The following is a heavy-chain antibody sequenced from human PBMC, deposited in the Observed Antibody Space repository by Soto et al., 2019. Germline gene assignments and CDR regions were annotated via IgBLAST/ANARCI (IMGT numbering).Heavy chain of an antibody. J-gene: IGHJ4*02. CDR2: IWYDGSNK. D-gene: IGHD4-17*01. CDR1: GFTFSSYG. Sequence: QVQLVESGGGVVQPGRSLRLSCAASGFTFSSYGMHWVRQAPGKGLEWVAVIWYDGSNKYYADSVKGRFTISRDNSKNTLYLQMNSLRAEDTAVYYCARGKGIGYGDYFDYWGQGTLVTVSS. V-gene: IGHV3-33*01. CDR3: ARGKGIGYGDYFDY.